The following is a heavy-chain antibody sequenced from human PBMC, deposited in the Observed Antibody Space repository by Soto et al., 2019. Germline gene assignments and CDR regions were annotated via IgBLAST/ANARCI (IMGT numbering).Heavy chain of an antibody. CDR3: ARVDYDFWSGYHGMDV. V-gene: IGHV3-66*01. J-gene: IGHJ6*02. Sequence: GGSLRLSCAASGFTVSSNYMSWVRQAPGKGLEWVSVIYSGSSTYYADSVKGRFTISRDNSKNTLYLQMNSLRAEDTAVYYCARVDYDFWSGYHGMDVWGQGTTVTVSS. CDR2: IYSGSST. D-gene: IGHD3-3*01. CDR1: GFTVSSNY.